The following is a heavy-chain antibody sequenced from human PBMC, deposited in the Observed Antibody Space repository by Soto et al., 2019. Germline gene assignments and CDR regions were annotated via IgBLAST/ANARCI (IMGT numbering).Heavy chain of an antibody. V-gene: IGHV4-4*02. CDR1: GGSISSSNW. D-gene: IGHD5-12*01. CDR2: IYHSGST. J-gene: IGHJ4*02. CDR3: ARRAEMATIWDVDY. Sequence: SETLSLTCAVSGGSISSSNWWSWVRQPPGKGLEWIGEIYHSGSTNYNPSLKSRVTISVDKSKNQFSLKLSSVTAADTAVYYCARRAEMATIWDVDYWGQGTLVTVSS.